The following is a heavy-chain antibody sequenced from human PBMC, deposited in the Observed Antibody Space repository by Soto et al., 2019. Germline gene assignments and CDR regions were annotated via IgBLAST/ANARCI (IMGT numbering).Heavy chain of an antibody. CDR2: IYWDDDK. V-gene: IGHV2-5*02. Sequence: QITLKESGPTLVKPTQTLTLTCTFSGFSLSTSGVGVGWIRQPPGKALEWLALIYWDDDKRYSPSLKSRLTITKDTSKNQVVLTMTNMDPVDTATYYGARPTYDYVWGSDHDAFDIWGQGTMVTVSS. CDR1: GFSLSTSGVG. CDR3: ARPTYDYVWGSDHDAFDI. D-gene: IGHD3-16*01. J-gene: IGHJ3*02.